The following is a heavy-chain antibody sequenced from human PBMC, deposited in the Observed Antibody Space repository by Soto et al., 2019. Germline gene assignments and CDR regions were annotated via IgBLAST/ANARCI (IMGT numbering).Heavy chain of an antibody. V-gene: IGHV3-21*06. J-gene: IGHJ4*02. D-gene: IGHD2-15*01. CDR1: GFTFSSYN. CDR3: SRDSSGGLDF. CDR2: ISSSSSFA. Sequence: GGSLRLSCAASGFTFSSYNMNWVRQAPGKGLEWVSCISSSSSFAYYADSVKGRFTISRDNAKNSVYLQVNSLRAEDTALYYCSRDSSGGLDFWGQGSLVTVSS.